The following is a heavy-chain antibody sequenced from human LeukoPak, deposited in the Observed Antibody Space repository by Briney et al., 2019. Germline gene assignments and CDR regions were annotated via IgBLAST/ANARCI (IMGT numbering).Heavy chain of an antibody. CDR3: ARGLAAAGTGY. V-gene: IGHV1-8*02. CDR1: GYTFTSYG. D-gene: IGHD6-13*01. J-gene: IGHJ4*02. Sequence: GASVKVSCKASGYTFTSYGINWVRQATGQGLEWMGWMNPSSGNTGYAQKFQGRVTMTRNTSISTAYMEVSSLRSEDTAVYYCARGLAAAGTGYWGQGTLVTVSS. CDR2: MNPSSGNT.